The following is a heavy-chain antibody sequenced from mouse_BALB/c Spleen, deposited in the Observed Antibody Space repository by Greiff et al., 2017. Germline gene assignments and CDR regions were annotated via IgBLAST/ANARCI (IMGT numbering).Heavy chain of an antibody. Sequence: VMLVESGPGLVAPSQSLSITCTASGFSFTSYGVHWVRQPPGKGLEWLGVICAGGSTNYNSALMSRLSISKDNSKSHVVLTMNSLQTDDTAMYYCDRSLPAAGAYWGQGTLVTVSA. CDR2: ICAGGST. J-gene: IGHJ3*01. D-gene: IGHD2-10*01. CDR3: DRSLPAAGAY. V-gene: IGHV2-9*02. CDR1: GFSFTSYG.